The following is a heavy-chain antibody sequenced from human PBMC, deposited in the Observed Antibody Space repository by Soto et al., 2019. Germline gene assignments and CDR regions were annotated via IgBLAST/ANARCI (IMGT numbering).Heavy chain of an antibody. D-gene: IGHD3-22*01. Sequence: PGGSLRLSCAASGFTFSSYAMSWVRQAPGKGLEWVSAISGSGGSAYYADSVKGRFTISRDNSKNTLYLQMNSLRAEDTAVYYCAKLQAYYYDSSGYPDYWGQGTLVTVSS. CDR2: ISGSGGSA. J-gene: IGHJ4*02. V-gene: IGHV3-23*01. CDR3: AKLQAYYYDSSGYPDY. CDR1: GFTFSSYA.